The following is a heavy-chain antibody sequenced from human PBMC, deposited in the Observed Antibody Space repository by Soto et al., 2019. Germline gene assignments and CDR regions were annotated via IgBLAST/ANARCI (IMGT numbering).Heavy chain of an antibody. V-gene: IGHV1-3*01. J-gene: IGHJ4*02. Sequence: ASVKVSCKASGYTFTSYAIDWVRQAPGQRLEWMGWINAGNGNTKYSQKFQGRVTITRDTSASTAYMELSSLRSEDTAVYYCAKDYYDSSGYYPPALLFDYWGQGTLVTVSS. CDR1: GYTFTSYA. D-gene: IGHD3-22*01. CDR2: INAGNGNT. CDR3: AKDYYDSSGYYPPALLFDY.